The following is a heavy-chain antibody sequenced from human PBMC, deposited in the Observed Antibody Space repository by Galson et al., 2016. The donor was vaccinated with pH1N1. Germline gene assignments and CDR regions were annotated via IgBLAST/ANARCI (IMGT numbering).Heavy chain of an antibody. V-gene: IGHV5-51*01. D-gene: IGHD4-17*01. CDR3: ARQYDFGDYRGNAFDI. J-gene: IGHJ3*02. CDR1: GYRFTSYW. Sequence: QSGAEVKKPGESLKISCEGSGYRFTSYWIAWVRQVPGKGLEWVGVVNPGGSTIRYGPPFQGQVTISSDKSINTAYLQWISLKASGTATYYCARQYDFGDYRGNAFDIWGQGTMVTVSS. CDR2: VNPGGSTI.